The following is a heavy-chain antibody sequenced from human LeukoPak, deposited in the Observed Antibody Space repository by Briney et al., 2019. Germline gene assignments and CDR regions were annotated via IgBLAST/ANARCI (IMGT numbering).Heavy chain of an antibody. Sequence: SVKVSCKASGGPFSSYAFSWVRQVPGQGLEWMGGIIPSYGTANYAQKFQGRVTITADESTRTAYMELSSLRSEDTAVDYCARATSSSVWGSYRYSAFDYWGQGTLITVSS. J-gene: IGHJ4*02. D-gene: IGHD3-16*02. CDR3: ARATSSSVWGSYRYSAFDY. CDR1: GGPFSSYA. CDR2: IIPSYGTA. V-gene: IGHV1-69*13.